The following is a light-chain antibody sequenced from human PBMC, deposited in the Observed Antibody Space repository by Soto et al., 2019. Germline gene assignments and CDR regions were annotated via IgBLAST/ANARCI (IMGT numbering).Light chain of an antibody. CDR2: GAS. V-gene: IGKV1-17*01. J-gene: IGKJ5*01. CDR1: QDIRKD. Sequence: DIQMTQSPSSLSASVGDRVTITCRASQDIRKDLGWFQQQPAKAPRRLIYGASTLQSGVPSRFSGSGSGTEFTLTISSLQPEDCATYYCLQHNSYPFTFGQGTRLDMK. CDR3: LQHNSYPFT.